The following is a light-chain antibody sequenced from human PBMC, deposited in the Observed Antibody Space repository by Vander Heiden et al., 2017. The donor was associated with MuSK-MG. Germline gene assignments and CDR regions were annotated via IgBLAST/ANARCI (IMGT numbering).Light chain of an antibody. CDR1: QSVSNNY. CDR2: GAS. Sequence: EIVLTQSPGTLSLSPGERATLSCRASQSVSNNYLAWYQQKPGQAPRLLISGASNRANGIPDRFSGSGSGTDFILTSSRREPEDSAVYHGQHDFTSYAFGGGTKVEIK. V-gene: IGKV3-20*01. J-gene: IGKJ4*01. CDR3: QHDFTSYA.